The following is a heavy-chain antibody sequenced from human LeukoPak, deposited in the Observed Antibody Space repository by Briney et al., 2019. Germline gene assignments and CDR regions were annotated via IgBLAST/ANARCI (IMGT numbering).Heavy chain of an antibody. J-gene: IGHJ4*02. D-gene: IGHD6-13*01. CDR1: GFTFSSYA. CDR2: ISYDGSNK. CDR3: ARDQDRSSWENYYFDY. V-gene: IGHV3-30*01. Sequence: PGGSLRLSCAASGFTFSSYAMHWVRQAPGKGLEWVAVISYDGSNKYYADSVKGRFTISRDNSKNTLYLQMNSLRAEDTAVYYCARDQDRSSWENYYFDYWGQGTLVTVSS.